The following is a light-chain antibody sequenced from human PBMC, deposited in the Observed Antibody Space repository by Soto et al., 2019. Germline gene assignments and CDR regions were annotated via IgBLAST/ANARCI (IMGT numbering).Light chain of an antibody. CDR2: GAS. V-gene: IGKV3-20*01. CDR3: QPYGSSPT. CDR1: QSVSSSY. Sequence: EIVLTQSPGTLSLSPGERATLSCRASQSVSSSYLAWYQQKPGQAPRLLIYGASSRATGLPDRFSGSGSGTDFTLTISRLEPEAFALYYCQPYGSSPTFGGGTKVEIK. J-gene: IGKJ4*01.